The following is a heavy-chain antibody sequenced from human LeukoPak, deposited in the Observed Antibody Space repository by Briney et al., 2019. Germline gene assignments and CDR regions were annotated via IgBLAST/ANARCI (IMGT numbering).Heavy chain of an antibody. D-gene: IGHD6-13*01. CDR3: ARKDSSSWYNY. CDR2: IKQDGSEK. Sequence: GGSLRLSCAASGFTSSSYWMSWVRQAPGKGLEWVANIKQDGSEKYYVDSVKGRFTISRDNAKNSLYLQLNSLRAEDTAVYYCARKDSSSWYNYWGQGTLVTVSS. V-gene: IGHV3-7*01. J-gene: IGHJ4*02. CDR1: GFTSSSYW.